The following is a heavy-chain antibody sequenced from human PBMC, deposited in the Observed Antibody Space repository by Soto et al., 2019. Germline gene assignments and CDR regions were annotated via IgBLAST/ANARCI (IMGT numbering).Heavy chain of an antibody. D-gene: IGHD6-13*01. J-gene: IGHJ4*02. CDR3: ARKYSSSCYDY. V-gene: IGHV4-30-4*01. CDR2: IYYSGXX. CDR1: GGSISSGDYY. Sequence: SETLSLTCTVSGGSISSGDYYWSWIRQPPGKCLEWIGYIYYSGXXXYNPSLKXXVTISIDTSKXQFSLXLLSVTAADKXMYYCARKYSSSCYDYWGQGALVTVS.